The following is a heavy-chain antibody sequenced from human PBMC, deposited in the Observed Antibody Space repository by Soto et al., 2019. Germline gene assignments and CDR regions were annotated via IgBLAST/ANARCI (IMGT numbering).Heavy chain of an antibody. D-gene: IGHD5-18*01. V-gene: IGHV3-21*01. Sequence: PGGSLTLSCAVSGLTFSTNAMNWVRQAPGKGLEWVSSISSGSSYTYYAQSVKVRFTISRDNAKNSLYLQMNSLTVEDTAVYYCAAMAYNWFDXWGQGTLVTVSX. J-gene: IGHJ5*02. CDR2: ISSGSSYT. CDR1: GLTFSTNA. CDR3: AAMAYNWFDX.